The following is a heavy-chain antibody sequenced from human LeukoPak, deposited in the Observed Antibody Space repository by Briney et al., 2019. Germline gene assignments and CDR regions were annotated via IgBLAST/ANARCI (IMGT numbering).Heavy chain of an antibody. V-gene: IGHV3-23*01. CDR3: AKEYRYFDY. D-gene: IGHD2-2*02. CDR1: GFTFSSSA. Sequence: GGSLRLSCAASGFTFSSSAMTWVRQAPWKGLEWVSAISGSGGTTYYVDSVKGRFTISRDNSKNTLYLQMNSLRAEDTAVYYCAKEYRYFDYWGQGTLVTVSS. CDR2: ISGSGGTT. J-gene: IGHJ4*02.